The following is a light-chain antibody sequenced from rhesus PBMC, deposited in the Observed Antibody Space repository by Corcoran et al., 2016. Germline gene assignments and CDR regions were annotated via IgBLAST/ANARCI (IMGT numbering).Light chain of an antibody. CDR1: QGISSS. CDR3: QQYSSRPLS. J-gene: IGKJ2*01. Sequence: DIQMTQSPSSLSASVGDTVTITCRASQGISSSLAWYQQKPWKAPRLLIYKSSNLESGVPSRFSGSGSGTDFTLTISSLQSEDFATYYCQQYSSRPLSFGQGTKVEIK. V-gene: IGKV1-22*01. CDR2: KSS.